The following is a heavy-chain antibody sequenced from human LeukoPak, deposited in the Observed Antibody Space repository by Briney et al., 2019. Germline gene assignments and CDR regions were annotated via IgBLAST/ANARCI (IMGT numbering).Heavy chain of an antibody. CDR3: ARSSVRFGDPAL. J-gene: IGHJ4*02. V-gene: IGHV1-2*02. CDR2: INPNSGGT. D-gene: IGHD3-10*01. Sequence: GASVKVSCKASGYTFTGYYMHWVRQAPGQGLEWMGWINPNSGGTNYAQTFQGRVTMTRDTSISTAYMELSRLRSDDTAVYYCARSSVRFGDPALWGQGTLVTVSS. CDR1: GYTFTGYY.